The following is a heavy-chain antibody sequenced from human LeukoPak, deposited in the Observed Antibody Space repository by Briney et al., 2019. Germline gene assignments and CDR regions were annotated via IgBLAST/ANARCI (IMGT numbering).Heavy chain of an antibody. D-gene: IGHD5-12*01. V-gene: IGHV4-34*01. Sequence: KPSETLSLTCAVYGGSFSGNYWSWIRQSPGKGLEWIGEINHSGSTNYNPSLKSRVTISVDTSKNQFSLKLSSVTAADTAVSFCARGGRYSGYAGYWGQGTLVTVSS. CDR1: GGSFSGNY. CDR2: INHSGST. CDR3: ARGGRYSGYAGY. J-gene: IGHJ4*02.